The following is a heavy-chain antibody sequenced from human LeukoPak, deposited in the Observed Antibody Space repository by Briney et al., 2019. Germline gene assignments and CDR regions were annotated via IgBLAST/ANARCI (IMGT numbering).Heavy chain of an antibody. D-gene: IGHD6-13*01. CDR3: ARSPCSWYWGYYYYYYMDV. V-gene: IGHV7-4-1*02. CDR1: GGTFSSYA. CDR2: INTNTGNP. Sequence: ASVKVSCKASGGTFSSYAISWVRQAPGQGLEWMGWINTNTGNPTYAQGFTGRFVFSLDTSVSTAYLQISSLKAEDTAVYYCARSPCSWYWGYYYYYYMDVWGKGTTVTVSS. J-gene: IGHJ6*03.